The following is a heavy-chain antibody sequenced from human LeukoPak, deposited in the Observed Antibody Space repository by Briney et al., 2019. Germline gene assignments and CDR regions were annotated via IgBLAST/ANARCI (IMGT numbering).Heavy chain of an antibody. D-gene: IGHD6-6*01. CDR3: ARDSPSRQTSGYFDY. CDR2: ISAYNGNT. V-gene: IGHV1-18*01. Sequence: GASVKVSCKASGYTFTSYGISWVRQAPGQGLEWMGWISAYNGNTNYAQKLQGRVTMTTDTSTSTAYMELRSLRSDDTAVYYCARDSPSRQTSGYFDYWGQGTLVTVSS. J-gene: IGHJ4*02. CDR1: GYTFTSYG.